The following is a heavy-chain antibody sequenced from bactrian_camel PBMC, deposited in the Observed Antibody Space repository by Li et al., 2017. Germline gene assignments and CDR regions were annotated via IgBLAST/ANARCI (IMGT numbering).Heavy chain of an antibody. CDR2: ITSDGRPS. CDR3: ATDRGGRQ. CDR1: GFPFSSVY. D-gene: IGHD4*01. J-gene: IGHJ4*01. Sequence: HVQLVESGGGLVQPGGSLRLSCATSGFPFSSVYMSWVRQAPGKGLEWVSGITSDGRPSYYRDSVKGRFTISRDNTKNMLYLQMNSLKSEDTALCYCATDRGGRQRGQGTQVTVS. V-gene: IGHV3S6*01.